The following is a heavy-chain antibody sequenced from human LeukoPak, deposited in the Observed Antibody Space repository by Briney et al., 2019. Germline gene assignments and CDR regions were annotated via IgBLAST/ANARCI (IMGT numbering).Heavy chain of an antibody. D-gene: IGHD1-14*01. V-gene: IGHV1-8*01. CDR1: GYTFTTYD. Sequence: ASVKVSCKPSGYTFTTYDINWVRQATGQGLEWIGWINPNSGNTDRAQTFQGRVTMTTSTSIGTVYMELSSLRSEDTAVYFCARNRETDAFDVWGQGTMVTVSS. CDR2: INPNSGNT. CDR3: ARNRETDAFDV. J-gene: IGHJ3*01.